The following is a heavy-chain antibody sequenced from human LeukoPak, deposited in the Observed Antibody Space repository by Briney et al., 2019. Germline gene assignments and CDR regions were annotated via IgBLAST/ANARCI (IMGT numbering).Heavy chain of an antibody. D-gene: IGHD2/OR15-2a*01. CDR3: ARDLSPGHY. V-gene: IGHV3-53*01. CDR2: IGSGITT. CDR1: GFTVSSNY. Sequence: GGSLRLSCAASGFTVSSNYMSWVRQAPGKGLEWVSAIIGSGITTYYADSVKGRFTISRDNSKNTLYLQLNSLRAEDTAVYYCARDLSPGHYWGQGTLVTVSS. J-gene: IGHJ4*02.